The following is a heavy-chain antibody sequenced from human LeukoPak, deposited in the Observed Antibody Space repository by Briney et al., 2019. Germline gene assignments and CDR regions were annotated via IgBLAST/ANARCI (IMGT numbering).Heavy chain of an antibody. Sequence: SETLSLTCTVSGGSISGYYWSWIRQPPGKALEWIGYIYYTGITNYNPSLNSRVTMSVDTSKNQSSLKLTSVTAADTAVYYCARALSGHYFDYWGQGTLVTVSS. CDR2: IYYTGIT. V-gene: IGHV4-59*01. J-gene: IGHJ4*02. CDR3: ARALSGHYFDY. D-gene: IGHD2-15*01. CDR1: GGSISGYY.